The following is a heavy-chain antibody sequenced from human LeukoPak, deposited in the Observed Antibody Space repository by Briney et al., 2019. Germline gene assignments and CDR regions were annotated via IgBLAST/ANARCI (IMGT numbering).Heavy chain of an antibody. Sequence: SETLSLTCTVSGGSISSSSYYWGWIRQPPGKGLEWIGSIYYSGSTYYNSSLKSRVTISVDTPKSQFSLNLSSVTAADTAVYYCARWKGTADFDYWGQGTRVTVSS. CDR3: ARWKGTADFDY. CDR1: GGSISSSSYY. D-gene: IGHD1-1*01. V-gene: IGHV4-39*01. J-gene: IGHJ4*02. CDR2: IYYSGST.